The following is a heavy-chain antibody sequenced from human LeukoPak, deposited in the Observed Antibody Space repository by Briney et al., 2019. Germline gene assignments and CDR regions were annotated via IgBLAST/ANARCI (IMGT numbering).Heavy chain of an antibody. CDR3: ARRCPREYYYYGMDV. Sequence: PSETLSLTCTVSVVSISSYDGSWIREPPGKGLEWIGYIYYSGSTNYNPSLKSRVTISVDTSKNQFSLKLSSVTAADTAVYYCARRCPREYYYYGMDVWGQGTTVTVSS. CDR1: VVSISSYD. J-gene: IGHJ6*02. CDR2: IYYSGST. V-gene: IGHV4-59*08.